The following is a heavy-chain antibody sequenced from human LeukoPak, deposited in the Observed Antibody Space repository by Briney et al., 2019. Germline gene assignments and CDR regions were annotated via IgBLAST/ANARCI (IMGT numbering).Heavy chain of an antibody. CDR2: IYSGGST. CDR3: ARRYITGWHFDY. Sequence: GGSLRLSCATSGFTVSSNYMSWVRQAPGKGLEWVSVIYSGGSTYYADSVKGRFTISRDNSENTLYLQMNRLRAEDTAVYYCARRYITGWHFDYWGQGTLVTVSS. V-gene: IGHV3-66*01. CDR1: GFTVSSNY. J-gene: IGHJ4*02. D-gene: IGHD6-19*01.